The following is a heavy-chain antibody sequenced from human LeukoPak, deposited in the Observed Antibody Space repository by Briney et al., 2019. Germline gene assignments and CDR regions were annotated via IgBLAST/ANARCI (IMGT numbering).Heavy chain of an antibody. CDR3: ARGSLDSSGYYKYYFDY. Sequence: PSETLSLTCAVYGGSFSNYYWSWVRQPPGKGLEWTGKINHSGSTNYNPSLKSRVTISVDTSKNQFSLKLSSVTAADTAVYYCARGSLDSSGYYKYYFDYWGQGTLVTVSS. D-gene: IGHD3-22*01. V-gene: IGHV4-34*01. CDR2: INHSGST. CDR1: GGSFSNYY. J-gene: IGHJ4*02.